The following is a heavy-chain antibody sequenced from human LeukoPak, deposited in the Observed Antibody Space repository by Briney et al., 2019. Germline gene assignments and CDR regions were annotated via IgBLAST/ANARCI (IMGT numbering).Heavy chain of an antibody. D-gene: IGHD1-14*01. CDR1: GFTFSSFS. Sequence: PGGSLRLSCAASGFTFSSFSMNWVRQAPGKVLEWVSYITTGISYIYYADSVKGRFTISRDNAKNSLYLQMNSLRAEDTAVYYCATGTAAFDVWGQGTLVTVSS. CDR3: ATGTAAFDV. V-gene: IGHV3-21*01. J-gene: IGHJ3*01. CDR2: ITTGISYI.